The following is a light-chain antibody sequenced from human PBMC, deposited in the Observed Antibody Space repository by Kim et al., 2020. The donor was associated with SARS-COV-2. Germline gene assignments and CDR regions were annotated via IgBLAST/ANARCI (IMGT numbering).Light chain of an antibody. CDR3: QQYGSSPLT. V-gene: IGKV3-20*01. CDR1: HSVSSSY. CDR2: GAS. J-gene: IGKJ4*01. Sequence: EIVLTQSPVTVSLSPGDRASLSCRASHSVSSSYLAWYQQKPGQAPRLLIYGASSRATGIPDRFSGSGSRTDFTLTISRLEREDVAVYYCQQYGSSPLTFGGGTKVDIK.